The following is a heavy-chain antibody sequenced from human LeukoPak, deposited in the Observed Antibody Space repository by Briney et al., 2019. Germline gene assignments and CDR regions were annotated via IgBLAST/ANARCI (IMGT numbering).Heavy chain of an antibody. Sequence: SETLSLTCAVSGGSISSYYWSWIRQPAGKGLEWIGRIYTSGSTNYNPSLKSRVTMSVDTSKNQFSLKLSSVTAADTAVYYCARVDYYDSSGYYYYYMDVWGKGTTVTVSS. D-gene: IGHD3-22*01. CDR1: GGSISSYY. CDR3: ARVDYYDSSGYYYYYMDV. V-gene: IGHV4-4*07. J-gene: IGHJ6*03. CDR2: IYTSGST.